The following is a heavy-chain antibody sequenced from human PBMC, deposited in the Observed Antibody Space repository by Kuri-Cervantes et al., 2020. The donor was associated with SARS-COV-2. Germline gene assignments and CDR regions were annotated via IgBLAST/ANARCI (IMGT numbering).Heavy chain of an antibody. J-gene: IGHJ4*02. Sequence: GGSLRLSCAASGFTFSSYWMSWVRQAPGKGLEWVANIKQDGSEKYYVDSVKGRFTTSRDNAKNSLYLQMNSLRAEDTAVYYCAREGFQYQLLRGAYFDYWGQGTLVTVSS. CDR3: AREGFQYQLLRGAYFDY. V-gene: IGHV3-7*05. D-gene: IGHD2-2*01. CDR1: GFTFSSYW. CDR2: IKQDGSEK.